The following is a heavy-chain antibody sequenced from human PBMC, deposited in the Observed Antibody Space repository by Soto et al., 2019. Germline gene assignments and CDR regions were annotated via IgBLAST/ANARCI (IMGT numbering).Heavy chain of an antibody. CDR3: ARNWFSVAGRFHFDY. CDR1: GRSMSCYY. CDR2: IYTSGTT. Sequence: SETLSLTCTVSGRSMSCYYWSWIRQPAGERLEWIGRIYTSGTTDFNPSLKSRVTISIDTSKKQVSLKLNSVTAADTAVYYCARNWFSVAGRFHFDYWGQGIPVTVSS. J-gene: IGHJ4*02. D-gene: IGHD6-19*01. V-gene: IGHV4-4*07.